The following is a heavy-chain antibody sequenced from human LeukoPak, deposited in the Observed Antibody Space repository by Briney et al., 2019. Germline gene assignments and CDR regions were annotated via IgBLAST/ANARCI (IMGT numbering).Heavy chain of an antibody. CDR1: GFPFSSHA. Sequence: GGSLRLSCAASGFPFSSHAMSWVRQPPGKGLEWVAAISNGKTYYADSVRGRFAISRDNSKNTLYLQMNSLRAEDTAVYYCARSASSSAILNYYYYGMDVWGQGITVTVSS. D-gene: IGHD6-13*01. V-gene: IGHV3-23*01. CDR3: ARSASSSAILNYYYYGMDV. J-gene: IGHJ6*02. CDR2: ISNGKT.